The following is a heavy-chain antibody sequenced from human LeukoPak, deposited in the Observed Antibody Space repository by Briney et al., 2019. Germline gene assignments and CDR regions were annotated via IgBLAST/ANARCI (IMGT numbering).Heavy chain of an antibody. D-gene: IGHD3-10*01. V-gene: IGHV3-7*01. CDR2: INQYGNEK. J-gene: IGHJ4*02. CDR3: ATGTEMDRGVIINGHLDY. CDR1: GFTFSTYW. Sequence: GGSLRLSCAASGFTFSTYWMNWVRQAPGKGLEWVANINQYGNEKYYVDSVKGRFTISRDNGKNSLYLEMNSLRAEDTAVYYCATGTEMDRGVIINGHLDYWGQGTLVTAYS.